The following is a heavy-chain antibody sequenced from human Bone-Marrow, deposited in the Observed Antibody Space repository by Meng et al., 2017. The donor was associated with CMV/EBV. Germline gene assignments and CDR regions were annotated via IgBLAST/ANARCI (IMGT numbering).Heavy chain of an antibody. CDR1: GFTFSDYF. V-gene: IGHV4-34*01. CDR2: INHSGST. D-gene: IGHD6-6*01. CDR3: ARATLIIAARRNWFDP. J-gene: IGHJ5*02. Sequence: ESLKISCSASGFTFSDYFMSWIRHVPGKGLEWIGEINHSGSTNYNPSLKSRVTISVDTSKNQFSLKLSSVIAADTAVYYCARATLIIAARRNWFDPWGQGTLVTVSS.